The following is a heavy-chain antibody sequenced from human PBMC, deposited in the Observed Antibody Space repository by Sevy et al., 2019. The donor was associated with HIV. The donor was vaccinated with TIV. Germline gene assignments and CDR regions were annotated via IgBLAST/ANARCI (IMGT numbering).Heavy chain of an antibody. CDR1: GYTFRSYG. D-gene: IGHD2-2*01. CDR3: ARDKPQGVVVLPGAMWGGVDY. V-gene: IGHV1-18*01. Sequence: ASVKVFCKASGYTFRSYGISWVRQAPGQGLEWMGWISPYTGDTDFAQKVQGRVSMTSDTSTSTAYMELRSLRSDDTAVYYCARDKPQGVVVLPGAMWGGVDYWGQGTLVTVSS. J-gene: IGHJ4*02. CDR2: ISPYTGDT.